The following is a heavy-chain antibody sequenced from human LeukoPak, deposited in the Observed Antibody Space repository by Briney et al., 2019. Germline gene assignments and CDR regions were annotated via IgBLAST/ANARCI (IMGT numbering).Heavy chain of an antibody. J-gene: IGHJ4*02. Sequence: GGSLRLSCAASGFTFSSYSMNWVRQAPGKGLEWVSSITSSSSYIYYADSVKGRFTISRDNAKNSLHLQMNSLRDEDTAVYYCARTAPGFYYDSSGYYDYWGQGTLVTVSS. V-gene: IGHV3-21*01. CDR2: ITSSSSYI. CDR3: ARTAPGFYYDSSGYYDY. D-gene: IGHD3-22*01. CDR1: GFTFSSYS.